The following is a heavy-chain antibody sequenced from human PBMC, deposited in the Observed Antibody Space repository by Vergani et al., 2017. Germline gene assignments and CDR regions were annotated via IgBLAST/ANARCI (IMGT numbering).Heavy chain of an antibody. J-gene: IGHJ4*02. CDR2: MDYSGST. CDR1: GDSVISTDYH. D-gene: IGHD2-15*01. V-gene: IGHV4-39*01. Sequence: QVQLQESGPGLVKPSETLSLTCTVSGDSVISTDYHWGWIRQPPGKGLEWIGSMDYSGSTSYNPSLESRISISFETPKNQFSMRLTSVTYADTAVYYCASKRGACRAAYCHSYDFWGPGTLVGVSS. CDR3: ASKRGACRAAYCHSYDF.